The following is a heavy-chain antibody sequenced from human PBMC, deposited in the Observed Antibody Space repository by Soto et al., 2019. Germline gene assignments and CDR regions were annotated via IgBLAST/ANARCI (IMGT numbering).Heavy chain of an antibody. V-gene: IGHV3-11*01. CDR1: GFTFREYY. CDR2: ITSSGDTI. J-gene: IGHJ4*02. Sequence: QVQLVESGGGLVQPGGSLRLSCAASGFTFREYYMSWIRQAPGKGLEWIAYITSSGDTIYYADSVKGRFTISRDNANNSLFLQMNNLRAEDTALYYCATVFRSSNFEFWCQGTLVTVSS. D-gene: IGHD3-16*02. CDR3: ATVFRSSNFEF.